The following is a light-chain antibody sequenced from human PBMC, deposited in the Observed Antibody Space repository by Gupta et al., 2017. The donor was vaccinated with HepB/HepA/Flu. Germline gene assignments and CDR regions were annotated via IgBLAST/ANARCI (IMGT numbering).Light chain of an antibody. CDR1: TGTVTTGHY. Sequence: QAVVTQEPSLTVSPAGTVTLTCGSTTGTVTTGHYPYWFQQRPGQGPRTLIYDTSTRHSRTPARFSGSLLGGKAALTLSGAQPEDEADYYCLLSYNGLRVFGGGTKLTVL. V-gene: IGLV7-46*01. CDR2: DTS. J-gene: IGLJ3*02. CDR3: LLSYNGLRV.